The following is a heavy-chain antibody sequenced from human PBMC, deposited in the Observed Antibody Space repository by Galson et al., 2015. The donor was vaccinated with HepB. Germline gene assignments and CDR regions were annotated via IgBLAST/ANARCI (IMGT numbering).Heavy chain of an antibody. V-gene: IGHV1-18*04. CDR3: ARDFYDSSGHTQGEWDY. CDR2: ISAYNGNT. D-gene: IGHD3-22*01. Sequence: SVKVSCKASGYTFTGYYMHWVRQAPGQGLEWMGWISAYNGNTNYAQKLQGRVTMTTDTSTSTAYMELRSLRSDDTAVYYCARDFYDSSGHTQGEWDYWGQGTLVTVSS. CDR1: GYTFTGYY. J-gene: IGHJ4*02.